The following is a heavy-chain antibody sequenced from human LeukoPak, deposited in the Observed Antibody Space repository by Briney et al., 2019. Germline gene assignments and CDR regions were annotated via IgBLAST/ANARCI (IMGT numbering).Heavy chain of an antibody. J-gene: IGHJ6*03. Sequence: SETLSLTCTVSGGSISSGGYYWSWIRQPPGKGLEWIGYIYHSGSTYYNPSLKSRVTISVDRSKNQFSLKLSSVTAADTAVYYCARDQTARRGYVYYYYYMDVWGKGTTVTVSS. CDR3: ARDQTARRGYVYYYYYMDV. CDR2: IYHSGST. V-gene: IGHV4-30-2*01. D-gene: IGHD6-6*01. CDR1: GGSISSGGYY.